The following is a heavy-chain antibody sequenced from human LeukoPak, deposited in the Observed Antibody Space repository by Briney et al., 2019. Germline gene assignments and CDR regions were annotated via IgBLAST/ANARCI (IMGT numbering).Heavy chain of an antibody. D-gene: IGHD3-10*01. CDR2: IYTSGST. J-gene: IGHJ6*02. V-gene: IGHV4-61*02. Sequence: SQTLSLTCTVSGGSISSGSYYWSWIRQPAGKGLEWIGRIYTSGSTNYNPSLKSRVTISVDTSKNQFSLKLSSVTAADTAVYYCARVGMVRGEPTYGMDVWGQGTTVTVSS. CDR3: ARVGMVRGEPTYGMDV. CDR1: GGSISSGSYY.